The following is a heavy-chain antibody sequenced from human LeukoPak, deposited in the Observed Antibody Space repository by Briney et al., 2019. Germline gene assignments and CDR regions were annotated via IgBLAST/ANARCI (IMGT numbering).Heavy chain of an antibody. Sequence: PGGSLRLSCVVSGFSFSDYWMHWVRKAPGKGLVWVSGIKTDGSDRRYADFVKGRFTISRDNAKNTLFLQMNSLRAEDTAVYYCIRDFLTVTTNDYWGQGTLLTVSS. V-gene: IGHV3-74*01. J-gene: IGHJ4*02. CDR3: IRDFLTVTTNDY. D-gene: IGHD4-11*01. CDR2: IKTDGSDR. CDR1: GFSFSDYW.